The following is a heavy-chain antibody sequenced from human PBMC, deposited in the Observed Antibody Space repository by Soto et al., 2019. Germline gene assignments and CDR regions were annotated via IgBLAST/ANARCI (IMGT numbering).Heavy chain of an antibody. CDR1: GFTFSSYS. Sequence: PWGSLRLSCAASGFTFSSYSMNWVRQAPGKGLEWVSSISSSSSYIYYADSVKGRFTISRDNAKNSLYLQMNSLRAEDTAVYYCARHPDAGRADFEGCFDPWGQGTLVTVSS. CDR3: ARHPDAGRADFEGCFDP. V-gene: IGHV3-21*01. D-gene: IGHD3-3*01. CDR2: ISSSSSYI. J-gene: IGHJ5*02.